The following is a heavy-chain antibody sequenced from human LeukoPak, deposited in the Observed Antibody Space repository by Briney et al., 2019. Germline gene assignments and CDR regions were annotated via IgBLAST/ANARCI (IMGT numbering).Heavy chain of an antibody. Sequence: PSETLSLTCAVYGGSFSGYYWSWIRQPPGKGLEWIGEINHSGSTNYNPSLKSRVTISVDTSKNQFSLKLSSVTAADTAVYYCARRAVNYYYGMDVWGQGTTVTVSS. CDR2: INHSGST. J-gene: IGHJ6*02. CDR1: GGSFSGYY. V-gene: IGHV4-34*01. CDR3: ARRAVNYYYGMDV.